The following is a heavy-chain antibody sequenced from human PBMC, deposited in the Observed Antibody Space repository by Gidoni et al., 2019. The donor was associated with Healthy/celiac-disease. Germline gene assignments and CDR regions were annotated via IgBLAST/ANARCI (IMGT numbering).Heavy chain of an antibody. V-gene: IGHV3-30*18. Sequence: QVQLVEYGGGVVQPGRSLRLSCAASGFTFSSYGMHWVRQAPGKGLEWVEVISYDGRNKYYVDSVKGRFTISRDNSKNTLYLQMNSLRTEDTAVYYCAKDERGGNSYFQHWGQGTLVTVSS. CDR3: AKDERGGNSYFQH. CDR1: GFTFSSYG. D-gene: IGHD2-15*01. J-gene: IGHJ1*01. CDR2: ISYDGRNK.